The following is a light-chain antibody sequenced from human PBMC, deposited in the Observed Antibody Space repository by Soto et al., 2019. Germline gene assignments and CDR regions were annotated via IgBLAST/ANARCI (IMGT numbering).Light chain of an antibody. Sequence: DIVLTQSPGTLSVSPGEKATLSCRASQSFSSNSLAWYQQKPGQAPRLLIYGSSSRATGVPDRFSGSGSGTDFTLTITRLEPEDFAVYYCQHFGTTPWTFGQGTKVEFK. J-gene: IGKJ1*01. CDR3: QHFGTTPWT. CDR2: GSS. V-gene: IGKV3-20*01. CDR1: QSFSSNS.